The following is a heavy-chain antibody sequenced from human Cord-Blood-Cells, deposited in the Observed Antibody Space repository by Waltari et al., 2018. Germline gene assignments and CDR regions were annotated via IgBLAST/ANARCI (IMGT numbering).Heavy chain of an antibody. Sequence: QVQLVQSGAEVKKPGSSVKVSCKASGGTFSRYAISWVRQAPGQGLEWMGGIIPIFGTANYAQKFQGRVTITADKSTSTAYMELSSLRSEDTAVYYCAYYDFWSGHCYYYMDVWGKGTTVTVSS. D-gene: IGHD3-3*01. J-gene: IGHJ6*03. V-gene: IGHV1-69*06. CDR1: GGTFSRYA. CDR2: IIPIFGTA. CDR3: AYYDFWSGHCYYYMDV.